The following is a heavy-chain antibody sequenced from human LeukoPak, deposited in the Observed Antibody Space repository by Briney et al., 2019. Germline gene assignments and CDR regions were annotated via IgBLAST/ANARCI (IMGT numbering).Heavy chain of an antibody. J-gene: IGHJ6*03. V-gene: IGHV3-23*01. CDR3: ARERGGYDLRYYYYYMDV. CDR2: VSGGDPTT. CDR1: DFSFATYG. D-gene: IGHD5-12*01. Sequence: GGSLRLSCAASDFSFATYGMGWVRQAPGRGLEWVSSVSGGDPTTYYADSVKGRFTISRDNAKNSLYLQMNSLRAEDTAVYYCARERGGYDLRYYYYYMDVWGKGTTVTISS.